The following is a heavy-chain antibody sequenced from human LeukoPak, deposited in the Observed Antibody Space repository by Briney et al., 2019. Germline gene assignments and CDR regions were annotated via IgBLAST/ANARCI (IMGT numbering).Heavy chain of an antibody. Sequence: SETLSLTCTVSGYSISSTYYWGWIRQPPGKGLEWVGSVFHSGNTYYNPSLKSRLTISADTSKNQFSLTLTSVTAADTAVYYCARERTLFPGDSSGYFDYWGQGTLVTVSS. D-gene: IGHD3-22*01. CDR1: GYSISSTYY. CDR3: ARERTLFPGDSSGYFDY. CDR2: VFHSGNT. J-gene: IGHJ4*02. V-gene: IGHV4-38-2*02.